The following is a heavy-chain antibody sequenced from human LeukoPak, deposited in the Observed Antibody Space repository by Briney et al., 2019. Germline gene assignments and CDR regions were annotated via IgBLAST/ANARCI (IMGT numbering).Heavy chain of an antibody. D-gene: IGHD2-8*01. CDR1: GFTFSSYA. CDR3: AKDERIVLMVYY. V-gene: IGHV3-23*01. J-gene: IGHJ4*02. CDR2: ISGSGGST. Sequence: SGGSLRLSCAASGFTFSSYAMSWVRQAPGKGLEWVSAISGSGGSTYYADSVKGRFTISRDNSKNTLYLQMNSLRAEDTAVYYCAKDERIVLMVYYWGQGTLVTVSS.